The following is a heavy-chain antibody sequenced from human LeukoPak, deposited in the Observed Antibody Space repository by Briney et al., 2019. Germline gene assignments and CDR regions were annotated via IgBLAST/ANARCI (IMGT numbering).Heavy chain of an antibody. D-gene: IGHD6-19*01. Sequence: SETLSLTCTVSGASISSNYWTWIRQPPRKGLEYIGYIYYTGGTNYNPSLKSRVTISVDTSKNQFSLKLSSVTAADTAVYFCAKYGGSGWVIDYWGQGTLVTVSS. V-gene: IGHV4-59*08. CDR2: IYYTGGT. J-gene: IGHJ4*02. CDR3: AKYGGSGWVIDY. CDR1: GASISSNY.